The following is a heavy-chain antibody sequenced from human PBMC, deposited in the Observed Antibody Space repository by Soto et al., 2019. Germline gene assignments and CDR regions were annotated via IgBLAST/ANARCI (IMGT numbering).Heavy chain of an antibody. J-gene: IGHJ4*02. V-gene: IGHV1-69*04. CDR1: GGTFSSYT. CDR3: ARDAYYYDSSGYPDY. D-gene: IGHD3-22*01. CDR2: IIPILGIA. Sequence: SVKVSCKASGGTFSSYTISWVRQAPGQGLEWMGRIIPILGIANYAQKFQGRVTITADKSTSTAYMELSSLRSEDTAVYYCARDAYYYDSSGYPDYWGQGTLVTVSS.